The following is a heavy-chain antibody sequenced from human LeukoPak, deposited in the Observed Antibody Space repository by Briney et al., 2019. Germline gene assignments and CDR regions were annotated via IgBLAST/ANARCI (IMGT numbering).Heavy chain of an antibody. V-gene: IGHV4-39*07. J-gene: IGHJ4*02. CDR2: IYYSGDT. CDR1: DGSISSSSYY. Sequence: SETLSLTCTVSDGSISSSSYYWGWIRQPPGKGLEWIGTIYYSGDTYYNPSLKSRGTISEDTSKNQFSLKLSSVTAADTAVYYCARGGVWFGESLPFDYWGQGSLVTVSS. D-gene: IGHD3-10*01. CDR3: ARGGVWFGESLPFDY.